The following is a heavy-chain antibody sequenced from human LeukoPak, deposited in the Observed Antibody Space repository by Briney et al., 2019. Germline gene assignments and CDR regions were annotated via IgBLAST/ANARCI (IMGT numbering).Heavy chain of an antibody. Sequence: TASETLSLTCTVSGGSISSSSYYWGWIRQPPGKGLEWIGSTYYRGSTYYNTSLKSRVTISVDTSKNQFSLKLSSVTAADTAVYYCARRGRVDDFWSGYYTGLFDYWGQGTLVTVSS. V-gene: IGHV4-39*01. CDR3: ARRGRVDDFWSGYYTGLFDY. CDR1: GGSISSSSYY. D-gene: IGHD3-3*01. CDR2: TYYRGST. J-gene: IGHJ4*02.